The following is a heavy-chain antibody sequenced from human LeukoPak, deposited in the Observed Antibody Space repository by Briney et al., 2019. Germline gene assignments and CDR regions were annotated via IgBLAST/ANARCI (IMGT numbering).Heavy chain of an antibody. J-gene: IGHJ4*02. CDR3: ARGIGYGFFDY. Sequence: PGRSLRLSCAASGFTFSSFAVHWVRQAPGKVLEWVAVMSYDGSNEYYADSVKGRFTVSRDNSKSTLYLQINSLRAEDTAVYYCARGIGYGFFDYWGQGTLVTVSS. V-gene: IGHV3-30*01. D-gene: IGHD4-17*01. CDR2: MSYDGSNE. CDR1: GFTFSSFA.